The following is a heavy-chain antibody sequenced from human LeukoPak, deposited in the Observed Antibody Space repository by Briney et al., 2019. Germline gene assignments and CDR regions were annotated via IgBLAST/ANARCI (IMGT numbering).Heavy chain of an antibody. J-gene: IGHJ4*02. CDR2: IIPIFGTA. V-gene: IGHV1-69*05. CDR3: ARGDYYDSSGYNFDY. CDR1: GGTFSSYA. Sequence: SVKVSFKASGGTFSSYAISWVRQAPGQGLEWMGGIIPIFGTANYAQKFQGRVTITTDESTSTAYMELSSLRSEDTAVYYCARGDYYDSSGYNFDYWGQGTLVTVSS. D-gene: IGHD3-22*01.